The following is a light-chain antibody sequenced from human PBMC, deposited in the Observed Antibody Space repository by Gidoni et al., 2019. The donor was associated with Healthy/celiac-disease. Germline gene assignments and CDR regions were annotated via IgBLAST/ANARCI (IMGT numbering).Light chain of an antibody. Sequence: DIVLTQSPGTLSLSPGGRATLSCRASQTVRSTYLAWYRHKPGQAPRLLVYGASVRATGIPDRFSGSGSGTDFTLTVSGLEPEDSAVYYCQQYENVPFTFGPGTKVEI. CDR1: QTVRSTY. J-gene: IGKJ3*01. CDR2: GAS. V-gene: IGKV3-20*01. CDR3: QQYENVPFT.